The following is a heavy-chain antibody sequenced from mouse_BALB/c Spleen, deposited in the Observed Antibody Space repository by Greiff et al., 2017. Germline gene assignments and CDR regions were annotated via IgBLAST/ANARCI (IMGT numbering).Heavy chain of an antibody. J-gene: IGHJ2*01. V-gene: IGHV1-82*01. Sequence: VQLQQSGPELVKPGASVKISCKASGYAFSSSWMNWVKQRPGQGLEWIGRIYPGDGDTNYNGKFKGKATLTADKSSSTAYMQLSSLTSVDSAVYFCARSHGNYAFDYWGQGTTLTVSS. CDR2: IYPGDGDT. CDR3: ARSHGNYAFDY. CDR1: GYAFSSSW. D-gene: IGHD2-1*01.